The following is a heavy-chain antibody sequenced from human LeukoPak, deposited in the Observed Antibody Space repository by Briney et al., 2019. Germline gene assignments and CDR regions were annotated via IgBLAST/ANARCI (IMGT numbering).Heavy chain of an antibody. CDR1: GFAFSTYW. CDR2: INQDGSVK. J-gene: IGHJ4*02. Sequence: PGGSLRLSCAASGFAFSTYWMDWVRQAPGKGLEWVGNINQDGSVKHYVDSVRGRFTISRDNARNSVYLQMNALRVEDTAVYYCTRDFVLWGQGTLVTASS. CDR3: TRDFVL. V-gene: IGHV3-7*01. D-gene: IGHD3-10*02.